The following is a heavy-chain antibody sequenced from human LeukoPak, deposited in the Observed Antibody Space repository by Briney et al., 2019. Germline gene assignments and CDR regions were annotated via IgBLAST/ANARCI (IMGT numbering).Heavy chain of an antibody. CDR1: GVSINSHY. CDR3: VSPNQDFFDY. Sequence: SETLSLTCTVSGVSINSHYLNWIRQPPGKGLEWIGYIYGSGRTNYNPSLKSRVTMSVDTSKSQFSLNLNSLTAADTAVYCVVSPNQDFFDYWGQGPLVTVSS. J-gene: IGHJ4*02. CDR2: IYGSGRT. D-gene: IGHD5/OR15-5a*01. V-gene: IGHV4-4*09.